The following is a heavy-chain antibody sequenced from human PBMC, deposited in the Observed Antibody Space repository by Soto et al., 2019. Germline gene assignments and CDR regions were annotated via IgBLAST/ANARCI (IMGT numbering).Heavy chain of an antibody. Sequence: SETLSLTCAVYGGSFSGYYWSWIRQPPGKGLEWIGEINHSGSTNYNPSLKSRVTISVDTSKNQFSLKLSSVTAADTAVYYCARAGSYYYGSGSKVNWFHPWGQGTLVTVPS. J-gene: IGHJ5*02. CDR2: INHSGST. D-gene: IGHD3-10*01. CDR3: ARAGSYYYGSGSKVNWFHP. V-gene: IGHV4-34*01. CDR1: GGSFSGYY.